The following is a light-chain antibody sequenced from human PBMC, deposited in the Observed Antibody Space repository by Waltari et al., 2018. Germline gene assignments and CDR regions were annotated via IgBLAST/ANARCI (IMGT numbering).Light chain of an antibody. J-gene: IGKJ4*01. CDR2: LAS. V-gene: IGKV1-9*01. CDR1: QGISTH. CDR3: QQIHGYPIT. Sequence: DIQLTQSPSFLSANVGDRVIVTCRASQGISTHLAWYQQKPGKAPKLLISLASTLESGVPSSFSGSGSGTEFTLTISSLQPEDFATYYCQQIHGYPITFGGGTTVEI.